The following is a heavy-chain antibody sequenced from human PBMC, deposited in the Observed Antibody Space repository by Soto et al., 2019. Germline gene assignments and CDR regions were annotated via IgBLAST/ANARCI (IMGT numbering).Heavy chain of an antibody. J-gene: IGHJ4*02. CDR1: GYTFTSYG. Sequence: QVQLVQSGTEVRKPGASVKVSCKASGYTFTSYGISWVRQAPGQGLEWMGWISAYNGDTNYAERLQGRVTMTTATSTRTAYMDLRSLSSDDTAVYYWAGDRVVSAMVFDYWGQGTLVTVSS. D-gene: IGHD2-21*02. V-gene: IGHV1-18*01. CDR3: AGDRVVSAMVFDY. CDR2: ISAYNGDT.